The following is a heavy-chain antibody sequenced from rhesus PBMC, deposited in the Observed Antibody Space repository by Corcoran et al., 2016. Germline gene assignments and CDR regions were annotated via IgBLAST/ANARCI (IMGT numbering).Heavy chain of an antibody. CDR2: IDPSDSDT. CDR3: AKGAAAALHFDY. V-gene: IGHV5-20*02. Sequence: EVQLVQSGAEVKRPGESLKISCKTSGFSFPSYWISWVRPSARKGLEWMGAIDPSDSDTRYSPSFQGQVTISADKSISTAYLQWSSLKASDTATYYCAKGAAAALHFDYWGQGVLVTVSS. D-gene: IGHD6-25*01. CDR1: GFSFPSYW. J-gene: IGHJ4*01.